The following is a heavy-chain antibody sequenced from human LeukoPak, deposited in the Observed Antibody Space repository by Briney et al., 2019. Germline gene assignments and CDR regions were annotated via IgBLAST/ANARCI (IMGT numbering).Heavy chain of an antibody. D-gene: IGHD3-22*01. CDR1: GYTFTSYY. CDR3: AREGAMIVDPYRFDY. V-gene: IGHV1-46*03. J-gene: IGHJ4*02. Sequence: ASVKVSCKASGYTFTSYYMHWVRQAPGQGLEWMGIINPSGGSASYAQKFQGRVTMTRDTSTSTVYMELSSLRSEDTAVYYCAREGAMIVDPYRFDYWGQGTLVTVSS. CDR2: INPSGGSA.